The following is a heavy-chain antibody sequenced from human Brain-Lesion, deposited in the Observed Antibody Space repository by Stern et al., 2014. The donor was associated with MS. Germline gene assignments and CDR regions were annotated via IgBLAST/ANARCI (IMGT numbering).Heavy chain of an antibody. CDR1: GYTLTELS. CDR2: FDPEKGKT. V-gene: IGHV1-24*01. D-gene: IGHD1-26*01. Sequence: VQLVESGAEVKKPGASVKVSCKVSGYTLTELSMHWVRQAPRKGLEWMGGFDPEKGKTIYAQKFQGRVTMTEDTSTDTADMELRSLRSEDTAVYYCATLSPGAGGNYYRHFDYWGQGTLVTVSS. CDR3: ATLSPGAGGNYYRHFDY. J-gene: IGHJ4*02.